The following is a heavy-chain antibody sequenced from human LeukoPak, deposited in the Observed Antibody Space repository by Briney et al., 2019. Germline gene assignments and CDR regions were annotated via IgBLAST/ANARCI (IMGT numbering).Heavy chain of an antibody. CDR2: ISDSSDFT. CDR3: ARALYGSGSYSTY. J-gene: IGHJ4*02. D-gene: IGHD3-10*01. V-gene: IGHV3-11*05. Sequence: GGSLRLSCAASGVTFSDFFMTCIRQAPGKGLEWVSYISDSSDFTAYSDSVEGRFTISRDNARNSLYLQMNSLRAEDTAVYYCARALYGSGSYSTYWGQGTLVTVSS. CDR1: GVTFSDFF.